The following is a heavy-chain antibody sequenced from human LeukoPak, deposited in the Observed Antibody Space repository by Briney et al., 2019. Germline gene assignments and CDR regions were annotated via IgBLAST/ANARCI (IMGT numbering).Heavy chain of an antibody. CDR1: RGTFSSYA. J-gene: IGHJ5*02. D-gene: IGHD3-22*01. Sequence: ASVKVSCKASRGTFSSYAISWVRQAPGQGLEWMGWISAYNGNTNYAQKLQGRVTMTTDTSTSTAYMELRSLRSDDTAVYYCARDGYYDSRSENWFDPWGQGTLVTVSS. V-gene: IGHV1-18*01. CDR3: ARDGYYDSRSENWFDP. CDR2: ISAYNGNT.